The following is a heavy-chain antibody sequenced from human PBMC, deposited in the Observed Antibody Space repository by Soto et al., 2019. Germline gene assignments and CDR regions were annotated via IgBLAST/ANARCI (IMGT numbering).Heavy chain of an antibody. V-gene: IGHV1-69*13. CDR1: GGTFCSYA. D-gene: IGHD3-22*01. J-gene: IGHJ4*02. Sequence: SVKVSCKASGGTFCSYAISWVRQAPGQGLEWMGGIIPIFGTANYAQKFQGRVTITADESTSTAYMELSSLRSEDTAVYYCARDLRYYYDSSGYYPLGYFDYWGQGTLVTVSS. CDR2: IIPIFGTA. CDR3: ARDLRYYYDSSGYYPLGYFDY.